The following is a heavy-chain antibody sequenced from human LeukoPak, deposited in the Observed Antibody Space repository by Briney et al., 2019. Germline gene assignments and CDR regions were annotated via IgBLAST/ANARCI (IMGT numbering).Heavy chain of an antibody. J-gene: IGHJ4*02. V-gene: IGHV4-31*03. CDR1: GGSISSGDYY. CDR2: IYYSGST. CDR3: ARGIISRRYYFEC. Sequence: PSETLSLTCTVCGGSISSGDYYWSWVRQHPGKGLEWIGYIYYSGSTHYNPSLKSRVTISVDTSKNQFSLKLSSMTAADTAVYYCARGIISRRYYFECWGQGTLVTVSS. D-gene: IGHD3-16*02.